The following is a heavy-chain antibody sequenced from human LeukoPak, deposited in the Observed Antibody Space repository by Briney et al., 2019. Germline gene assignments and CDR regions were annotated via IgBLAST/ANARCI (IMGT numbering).Heavy chain of an antibody. D-gene: IGHD2-15*01. CDR1: GFTFSSYW. CDR2: ISGSGGST. Sequence: GGSLRLSCAASGFTFSSYWMSWVRQAPGKGLEWVSAISGSGGSTYYADSVKGRFTISRDNSKNTLYLQMNSLRAEDTAVYYCAKMVVAATGKYYYYYYGMDVWGQGTTVTVSS. V-gene: IGHV3-23*01. J-gene: IGHJ6*02. CDR3: AKMVVAATGKYYYYYYGMDV.